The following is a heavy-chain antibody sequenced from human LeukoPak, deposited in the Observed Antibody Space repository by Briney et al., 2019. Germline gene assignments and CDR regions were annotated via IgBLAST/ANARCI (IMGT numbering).Heavy chain of an antibody. V-gene: IGHV4-30-4*01. J-gene: IGHJ4*02. CDR2: IYYSGST. CDR1: GGSISSGDYY. CDR3: ARGETSRCSSTSGYRGFDY. D-gene: IGHD2-2*02. Sequence: PSETLSLTCTVSGGSISSGDYYWSWIRQPPGKGLEWIGYIYYSGSTNYNPSLKSRVTISVDTSKNQFSLKLSSVTAADTAVYYCARGETSRCSSTSGYRGFDYWGQGTLVTVSS.